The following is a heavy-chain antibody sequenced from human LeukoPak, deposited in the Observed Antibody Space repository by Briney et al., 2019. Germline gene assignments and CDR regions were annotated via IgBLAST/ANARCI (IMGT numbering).Heavy chain of an antibody. V-gene: IGHV3-48*03. Sequence: GGSLRLSCAASGFSFSSYEMNWVRQAPGKGLEWVSYISSSDSTIYYADSVKGRFTISRDNAKNSLYLQMNSLRAGDTAVYYCARTIEMATISYFDYWGQGTLVTVSS. CDR2: ISSSDSTI. CDR1: GFSFSSYE. D-gene: IGHD5-24*01. J-gene: IGHJ4*02. CDR3: ARTIEMATISYFDY.